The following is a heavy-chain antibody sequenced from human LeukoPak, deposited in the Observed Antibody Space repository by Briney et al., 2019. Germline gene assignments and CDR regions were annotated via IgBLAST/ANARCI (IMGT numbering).Heavy chain of an antibody. V-gene: IGHV4-59*11. Sequence: SEXXSLTXTXXGXXISSHYXSWIRQPPGKGLEWIGYIFYSGNTNYNPSLKSRVTISVDTSKNQFSLMLSSVTAADTAVYYCAREGYCSSTSCRENYMDFWGKGTTVTVPS. CDR1: GXXISSHY. J-gene: IGHJ6*03. CDR2: IFYSGNT. D-gene: IGHD2-2*01. CDR3: AREGYCSSTSCRENYMDF.